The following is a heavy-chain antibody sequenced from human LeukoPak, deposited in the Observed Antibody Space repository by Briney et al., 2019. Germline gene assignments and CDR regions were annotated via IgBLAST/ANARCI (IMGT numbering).Heavy chain of an antibody. J-gene: IGHJ4*02. D-gene: IGHD3-3*01. CDR3: ARDYDFWSGYYSPTRGYFGY. Sequence: GGSLRLSCAASGFTFSGSGMHWVRQAPGKGLEWVTFIRYDGSNKYYTDSVKGRFTISRDNSKNTLYLQMDSLRAEDTAVYYCARDYDFWSGYYSPTRGYFGYWGQGTLVTVSS. CDR2: IRYDGSNK. CDR1: GFTFSGSG. V-gene: IGHV3-30*02.